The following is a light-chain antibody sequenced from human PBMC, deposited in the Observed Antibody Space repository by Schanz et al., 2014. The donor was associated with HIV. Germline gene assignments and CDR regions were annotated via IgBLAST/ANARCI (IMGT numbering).Light chain of an antibody. CDR1: QALCQY. CDR2: ASS. Sequence: DIQMTQSPSSLSASVGDRVTITFRASQALCQYLSWHQQKPGQAPKLPIYASSSLHSGGPSRFSGSGSGTDFTLTISSLQPDDVATYYCQHYNHYPVAFGGGTKVDIK. J-gene: IGKJ4*01. V-gene: IGKV1-16*01. CDR3: QHYNHYPVA.